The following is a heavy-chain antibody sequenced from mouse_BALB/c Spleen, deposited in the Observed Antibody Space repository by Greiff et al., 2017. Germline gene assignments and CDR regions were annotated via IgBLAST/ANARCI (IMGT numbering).Heavy chain of an antibody. D-gene: IGHD4-1*01. J-gene: IGHJ3*01. CDR2: IDPANGNT. V-gene: IGHV14-3*02. CDR3: AREELGGGSFAY. Sequence: VQLQQSGAELVKPGASVKLSCTASGFNIKDTYMHWVKQRPEQGLEWIGRIDPANGNTKYDPKFQGKATITADTSSNTAYLQLSSLTSEDTAVYYGAREELGGGSFAYWGQGTLVTVSA. CDR1: GFNIKDTY.